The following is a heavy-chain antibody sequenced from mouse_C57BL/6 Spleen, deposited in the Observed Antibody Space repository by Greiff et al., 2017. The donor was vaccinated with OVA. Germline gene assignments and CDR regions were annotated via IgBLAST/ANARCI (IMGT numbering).Heavy chain of an antibody. CDR1: GFTFSSYA. CDR3: ARDRERYFDV. Sequence: EVMLVESGGGLVKPGGSLKLSCAASGFTFSSYAMSWVRQTPEKRLEWVATISDGGSYTYYPDNVKGRFTISRDNAKNNLYLQMSHLKSEDTAMYYCARDRERYFDVWGTGTTVTVSS. CDR2: ISDGGSYT. V-gene: IGHV5-4*01. J-gene: IGHJ1*03.